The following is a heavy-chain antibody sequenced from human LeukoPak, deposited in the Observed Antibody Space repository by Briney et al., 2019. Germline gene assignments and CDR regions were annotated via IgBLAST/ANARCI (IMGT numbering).Heavy chain of an antibody. Sequence: GGSLRLSCAAPGFTFSSYAMHWVRQAPGKGLEWVAVISYDGSNKYYADSVKGRFTISRDNSKNTLYLQMNSLRAEDTAVYYCARDKGYGSGSYPSYYFDYWGQGTLVTVSS. V-gene: IGHV3-30-3*01. CDR1: GFTFSSYA. D-gene: IGHD3-10*01. CDR3: ARDKGYGSGSYPSYYFDY. CDR2: ISYDGSNK. J-gene: IGHJ4*02.